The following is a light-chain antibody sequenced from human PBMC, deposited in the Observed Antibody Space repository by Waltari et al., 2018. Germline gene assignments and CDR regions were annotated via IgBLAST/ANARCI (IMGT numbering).Light chain of an antibody. V-gene: IGLV2-23*02. CDR2: EVI. CDR1: TSDVGNYDL. J-gene: IGLJ1*01. Sequence: QSALTQPASVSGTPGQSITISCTGTTSDVGNYDLVSWYQQHPGKAPKLLICEVIKRRAGVASRFSGSKSGNTASLTISGLQGEDEADYYCCSYAGRGTYVFGSGTKVTVL. CDR3: CSYAGRGTYV.